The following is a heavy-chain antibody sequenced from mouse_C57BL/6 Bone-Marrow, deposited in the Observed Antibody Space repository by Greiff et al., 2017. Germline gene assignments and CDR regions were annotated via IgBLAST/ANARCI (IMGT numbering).Heavy chain of an antibody. CDR1: GFTFSSYA. V-gene: IGHV5-4*03. J-gene: IGHJ4*01. CDR3: ARLDYYAMDY. CDR2: ISDGGSYT. Sequence: EVKLVESGGGLVKPGGSLKLSCAASGFTFSSYAMSWVRQTPEKRLEWVATISDGGSYTYYPYNLKGRFTISRDNTKNNLYLQMSHLKSEDTSIYYCARLDYYAMDYCGQVTSVTVSS.